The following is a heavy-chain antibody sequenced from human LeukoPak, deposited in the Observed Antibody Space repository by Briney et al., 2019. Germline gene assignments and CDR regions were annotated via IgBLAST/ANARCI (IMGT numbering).Heavy chain of an antibody. V-gene: IGHV3-21*01. CDR1: GFTLSSYS. CDR2: ISSSSYI. J-gene: IGHJ4*02. CDR3: ARADWDTAMIDY. D-gene: IGHD5-18*01. Sequence: GSLRLSCAASGFTLSSYSMNWVRQAPGKGLEWVSSISSSSYIYYADSVKGRFTISRDNAKNSLYLQMNSLRAEDTAVYYCARADWDTAMIDYWGQGTLVTVSS.